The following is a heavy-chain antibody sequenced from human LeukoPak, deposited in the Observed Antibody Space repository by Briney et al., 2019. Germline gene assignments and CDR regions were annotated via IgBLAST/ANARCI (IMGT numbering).Heavy chain of an antibody. CDR2: INPSGGST. CDR3: AREQYQLLGFYYYTDV. V-gene: IGHV1-46*01. Sequence: ASVKVSCKASGYTFTSFYMQWVRQAPGQGLEWMGIINPSGGSTNYAQKFQGRVTITRNTSISTAYMELSSLRSEDTAVYYCAREQYQLLGFYYYTDVWGKGTTVTISS. CDR1: GYTFTSFY. J-gene: IGHJ6*03. D-gene: IGHD2-2*01.